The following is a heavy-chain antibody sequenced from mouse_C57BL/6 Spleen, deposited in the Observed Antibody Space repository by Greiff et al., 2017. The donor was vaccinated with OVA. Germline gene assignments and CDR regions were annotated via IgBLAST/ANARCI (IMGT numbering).Heavy chain of an antibody. CDR2: INPNYGTT. V-gene: IGHV1-39*01. Sequence: VQLKESGPELVKPGASVKISCKASGYSFTDYNMNWVKQSNGKSLEWIGVINPNYGTTSYNQKFKGKATLTVDQSSSTAYMQLNSLTSEDSAVYYCASRGYDYEFYYAMDYWGQGTSVTVSS. CDR1: GYSFTDYN. CDR3: ASRGYDYEFYYAMDY. D-gene: IGHD2-4*01. J-gene: IGHJ4*01.